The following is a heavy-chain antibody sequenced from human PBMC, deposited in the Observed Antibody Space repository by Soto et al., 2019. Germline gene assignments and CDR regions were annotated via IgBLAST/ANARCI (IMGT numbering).Heavy chain of an antibody. D-gene: IGHD6-19*01. J-gene: IGHJ6*02. Sequence: QVQVQESGPGLVKPSETLSLTCTVSGASISSSGYYWGWIRQPPGKGLEWIGSLYYSGSTYYNPSLKSRLTLSIDTSKNQFSLELSSVTAADTAVYYCARHKPNTSGWYYYGMDVWGQGTTVIVSS. CDR1: GASISSSGYY. CDR2: LYYSGST. CDR3: ARHKPNTSGWYYYGMDV. V-gene: IGHV4-39*01.